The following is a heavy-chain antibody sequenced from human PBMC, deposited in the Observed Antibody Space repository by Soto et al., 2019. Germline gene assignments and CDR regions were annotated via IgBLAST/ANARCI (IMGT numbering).Heavy chain of an antibody. CDR3: AKDGSSGYYYSYFDY. V-gene: IGHV3-23*01. J-gene: IGHJ4*02. CDR1: GFTFSSYA. D-gene: IGHD3-22*01. CDR2: ISGSGGST. Sequence: GGSLRLSCAASGFTFSSYAMSWVRQAPGKGLEWVSAISGSGGSTYYADSVKGRFTISRDNSKNTLYLQMNSLRAEDTAVYYCAKDGSSGYYYSYFDYWGQGTLVTVSS.